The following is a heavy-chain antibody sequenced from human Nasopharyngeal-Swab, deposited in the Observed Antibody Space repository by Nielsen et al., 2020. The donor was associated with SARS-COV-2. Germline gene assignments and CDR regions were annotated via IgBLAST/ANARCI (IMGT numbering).Heavy chain of an antibody. V-gene: IGHV3-7*01. J-gene: IGHJ4*02. D-gene: IGHD1-1*01. CDR3: ARDSPWQELDY. CDR2: IKQDGSDK. CDR1: GLTFTNSW. Sequence: GGSLRLSCAASGLTFTNSWMSWVRQAPGKGLEWVANIKQDGSDKYYVDSVKGRFTISRGNTKNTLYLQMNSLRAEDTAVYYCARDSPWQELDYWGQGTLVTVSS.